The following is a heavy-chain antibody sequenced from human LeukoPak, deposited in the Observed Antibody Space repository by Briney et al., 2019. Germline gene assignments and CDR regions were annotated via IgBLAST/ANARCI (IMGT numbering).Heavy chain of an antibody. CDR2: ISSSSSTI. J-gene: IGHJ6*02. CDR3: AINDYGDYVDYYYGMDV. D-gene: IGHD4-17*01. V-gene: IGHV3-48*01. Sequence: PGGSLRLSCAASGFTFSSYSMNWVRQAPGKGLEWVSYISSSSSTIYYADSVKGRFTISRDNAKNSLYLQMNSLRAEDTAVYYCAINDYGDYVDYYYGMDVWGQGTTVTVSS. CDR1: GFTFSSYS.